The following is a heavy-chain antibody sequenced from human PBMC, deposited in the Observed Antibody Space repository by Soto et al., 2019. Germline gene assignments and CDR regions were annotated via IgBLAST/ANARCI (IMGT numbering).Heavy chain of an antibody. V-gene: IGHV4-59*01. D-gene: IGHD6-19*01. CDR3: ARVSSGWYGYYFDY. Sequence: PSETLSLTCTVSGGSISSYYWSWIRQPPGKGLEWIGYIYYSGSTNYNPSLKSRVTISVDTSKNQFSLRLSSVTAADTAVYYCARVSSGWYGYYFDYWGPGTLVTVSS. CDR1: GGSISSYY. CDR2: IYYSGST. J-gene: IGHJ4*02.